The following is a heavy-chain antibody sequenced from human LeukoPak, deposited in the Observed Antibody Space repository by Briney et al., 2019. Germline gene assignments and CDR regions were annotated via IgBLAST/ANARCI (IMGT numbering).Heavy chain of an antibody. CDR3: ARGRYCSGGSCYYKGIDY. CDR2: ISASGSYI. V-gene: IGHV3-21*01. D-gene: IGHD2-15*01. CDR1: GFSFSGCG. J-gene: IGHJ4*02. Sequence: PGRSLRLSCAASGFSFSGCGMNWVRQAPGKGLEWISSISASGSYIYYADSVKGRFTISRDSANISLYLQMNSLRAEDTAMYYCARGRYCSGGSCYYKGIDYWGQGTLVTVSS.